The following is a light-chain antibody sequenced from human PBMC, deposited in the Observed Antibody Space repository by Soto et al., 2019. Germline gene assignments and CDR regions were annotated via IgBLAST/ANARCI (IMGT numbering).Light chain of an antibody. V-gene: IGKV3-11*01. J-gene: IGKJ5*01. CDR1: QSVAGS. CDR3: QQYNYWPIT. Sequence: EFVLTQSPATLSLSPGERAILSCRASQSVAGSLAWYQQKPGQAPRLLIYDISTRAAAIPARFSGSGSETDFTLTVSSLRSEDSAVYYCQQYNYWPITFGQGTRLEIK. CDR2: DIS.